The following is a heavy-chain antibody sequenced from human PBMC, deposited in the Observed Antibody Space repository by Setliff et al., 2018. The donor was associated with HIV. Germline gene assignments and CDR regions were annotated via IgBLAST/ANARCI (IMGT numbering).Heavy chain of an antibody. CDR1: GYTFTDYF. CDR2: IDPQDGET. Sequence: WASVKVSCKASGYTFTDYFIHWILQAPGKGLEWMGRIDPQDGETTFAEKFQGRVTVTADTSTDIAYMELSSLRSDDTAVYYCAAIAYSRPDYWGQGTLVTVSS. D-gene: IGHD4-4*01. J-gene: IGHJ4*02. V-gene: IGHV1-69-2*01. CDR3: AAIAYSRPDY.